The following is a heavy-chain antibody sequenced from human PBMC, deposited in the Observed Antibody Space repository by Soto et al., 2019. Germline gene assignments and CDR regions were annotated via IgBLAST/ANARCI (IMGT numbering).Heavy chain of an antibody. Sequence: PSETLSLTFAVYGGSFSGYYWSWIRQPPGKGLEWIGEINHSGSTNYNPSLKSRVTISVDTSKNQFSLKLSSVTAADTAVYYCARGLEQQEYDAFDIWGQGTMVTVSS. D-gene: IGHD6-13*01. CDR1: GGSFSGYY. CDR2: INHSGST. J-gene: IGHJ3*02. CDR3: ARGLEQQEYDAFDI. V-gene: IGHV4-34*01.